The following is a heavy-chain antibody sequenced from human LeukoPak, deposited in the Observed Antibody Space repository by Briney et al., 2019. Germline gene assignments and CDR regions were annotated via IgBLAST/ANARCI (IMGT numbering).Heavy chain of an antibody. CDR1: GYTFTSYG. CDR3: ARDQAATNTQVRFCLD. Sequence: ASVKVSCKASGYTFTSYGISWVRQAPGQGLEWMGWISAYDGNTNFAQKLQGRVTMTTDTSTSTAYMDLRSLRSDDTAVYYCARDQAATNTQVRFCLDWGQGTLVTVSS. J-gene: IGHJ4*02. D-gene: IGHD3-9*01. CDR2: ISAYDGNT. V-gene: IGHV1-18*01.